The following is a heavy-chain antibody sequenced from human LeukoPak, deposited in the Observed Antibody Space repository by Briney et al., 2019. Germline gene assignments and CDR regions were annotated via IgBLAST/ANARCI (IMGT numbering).Heavy chain of an antibody. D-gene: IGHD6-13*01. Sequence: PGRSLRLSCAASGFTFSSYAMHWVRQAPGKGLEWVAFIRYDGSNKYYADSVKGRFTISRDNSKNTLYLQMNSLRAEDTAVYYCAKDRRAGQQLVYYMDVWGKGTTVTVSS. CDR1: GFTFSSYA. CDR2: IRYDGSNK. CDR3: AKDRRAGQQLVYYMDV. J-gene: IGHJ6*03. V-gene: IGHV3-30*02.